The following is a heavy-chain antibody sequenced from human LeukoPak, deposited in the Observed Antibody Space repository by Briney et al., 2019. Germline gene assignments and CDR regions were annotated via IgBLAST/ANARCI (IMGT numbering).Heavy chain of an antibody. CDR3: ARDPPTSIAVAGTDY. CDR2: ISSSSSTI. J-gene: IGHJ4*02. Sequence: PGGSLRLSCAASGFTFSSYSMYWVRQAPGKGLEWVSYISSSSSTIYYADSVKGRFTISRDNAKNSLYLQMNSLRAEDTAVYYCARDPPTSIAVAGTDYWGQGTLVTVSS. D-gene: IGHD6-19*01. V-gene: IGHV3-48*01. CDR1: GFTFSSYS.